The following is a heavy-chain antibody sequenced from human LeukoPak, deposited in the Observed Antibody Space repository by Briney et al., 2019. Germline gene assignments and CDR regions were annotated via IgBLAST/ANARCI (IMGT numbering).Heavy chain of an antibody. CDR3: AKPNGNVVAVPMDV. CDR1: GFTFSAYA. V-gene: IGHV3-23*01. Sequence: GGSLRLSCTASGFTFSAYAMNWVRQAPGKGLEWVSSIIGRGTSTFYADSVKGRFTISRDNSRNTLYLQMNSLTAADTAVYYCAKPNGNVVAVPMDVWGQGTTVTVSS. D-gene: IGHD2-21*01. CDR2: IIGRGTST. J-gene: IGHJ6*02.